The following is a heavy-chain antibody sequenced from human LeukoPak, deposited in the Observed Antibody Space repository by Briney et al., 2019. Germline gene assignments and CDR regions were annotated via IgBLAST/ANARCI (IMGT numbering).Heavy chain of an antibody. J-gene: IGHJ4*02. CDR2: IYTSGSSGST. CDR1: GGSISSYY. V-gene: IGHV4-4*07. Sequence: SETLSLTCTVSGGSISSYYWSWIRQPAGKGLEWIGRIYTSGSSGSTNYNPSLKSRVTMSVDTSKNQFSLKLSSVTAADTAVYYCARGNGYFDYWGQGTLVTVSS. D-gene: IGHD2-8*01. CDR3: ARGNGYFDY.